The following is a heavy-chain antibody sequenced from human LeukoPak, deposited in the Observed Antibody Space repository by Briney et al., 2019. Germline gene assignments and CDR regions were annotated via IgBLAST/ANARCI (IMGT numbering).Heavy chain of an antibody. J-gene: IGHJ4*02. D-gene: IGHD6-19*01. V-gene: IGHV3-21*06. CDR2: ISSSSSYI. CDR1: GFTFSSYS. CDR3: ARDLPLEVPGTGWFDY. Sequence: GGSLRLSCAASGFTFSSYSMNWVRQAPGKGLEWVSSISSSSSYIYHADSVKGRFTISRDNAKNLLFLQMNSLRAEDTAVYYCARDLPLEVPGTGWFDYWGQGTLVTVS.